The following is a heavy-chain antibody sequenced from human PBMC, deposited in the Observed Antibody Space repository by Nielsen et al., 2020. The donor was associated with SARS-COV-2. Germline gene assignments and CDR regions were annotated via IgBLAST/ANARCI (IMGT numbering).Heavy chain of an antibody. D-gene: IGHD3-3*01. CDR3: ARVYERITIFGVARYFDY. V-gene: IGHV1-18*04. Sequence: ASVKVSCKASGYTFTSYGISWVRQAPGQGLEWMGWISAYNGNTNYAQKLQGRVTMTTDTSTSTAYMELRSLRSDDTAVYYCARVYERITIFGVARYFDYWGQGTLVTVSS. CDR1: GYTFTSYG. J-gene: IGHJ4*02. CDR2: ISAYNGNT.